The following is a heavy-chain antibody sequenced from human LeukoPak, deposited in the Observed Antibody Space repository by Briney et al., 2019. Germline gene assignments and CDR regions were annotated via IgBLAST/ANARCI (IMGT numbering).Heavy chain of an antibody. D-gene: IGHD2-2*01. CDR1: GYTFTSYG. CDR2: ISAYNGNT. CDR3: ARFVYQLPFDY. J-gene: IGHJ4*02. V-gene: IGHV1-18*01. Sequence: ASVKVSCKASGYTFTSYGISWVRQAPGQGLEWMGWISAYNGNTNYAQKFQGRVTMTRDTSISTAYMELSRLRSDDTAVYYCARFVYQLPFDYWGQGTLVTVSS.